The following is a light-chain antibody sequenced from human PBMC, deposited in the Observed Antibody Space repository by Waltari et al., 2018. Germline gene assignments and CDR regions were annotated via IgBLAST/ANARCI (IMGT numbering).Light chain of an antibody. J-gene: IGKJ4*01. CDR1: QSVSNNY. CDR2: GAS. V-gene: IGKV3-20*01. CDR3: QQYGNSPLT. Sequence: EIVLTQSPGILSLSPGDTATLSCRASQSVSNNYLAWYQQKPGQAPRLPIYGASSRATGIPDRFSGGGSGTDFTLTISRLEPEDFAVYFCQQYGNSPLTFGGGTEVEIE.